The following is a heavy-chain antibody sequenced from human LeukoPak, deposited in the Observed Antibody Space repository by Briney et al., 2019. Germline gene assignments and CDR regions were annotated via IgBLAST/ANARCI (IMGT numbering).Heavy chain of an antibody. CDR1: GGSISSYY. V-gene: IGHV4-59*01. Sequence: PSETLSLTCTVSGGSISSYYWSWIWQPPGKGLEWIGYIYYSGRTNYNPSLKSRVTISVDTSKNQFSLKLSSVTAADTAVYYCAREGSGTYVDYWGQGTLVTVSS. D-gene: IGHD1-1*01. CDR2: IYYSGRT. CDR3: AREGSGTYVDY. J-gene: IGHJ4*02.